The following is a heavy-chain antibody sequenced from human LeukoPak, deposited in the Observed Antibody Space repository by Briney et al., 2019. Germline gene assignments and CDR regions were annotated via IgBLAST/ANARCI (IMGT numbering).Heavy chain of an antibody. CDR3: ARAHESSGEGAFDI. CDR2: INYSGTT. D-gene: IGHD3-22*01. CDR1: GGSISSYY. V-gene: IGHV4-59*01. Sequence: SETLSLTCTVSGGSISSYYWSWIRQSPGKGLEWIGSINYSGTTYYNPSLNSRVIMSVDRSKKQISLNLRSVTAADTAVYYCARAHESSGEGAFDIWGQGTLVTVSS. J-gene: IGHJ3*02.